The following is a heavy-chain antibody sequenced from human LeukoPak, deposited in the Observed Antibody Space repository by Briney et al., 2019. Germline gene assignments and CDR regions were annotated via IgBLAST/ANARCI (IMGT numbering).Heavy chain of an antibody. V-gene: IGHV3-7*01. D-gene: IGHD3/OR15-3a*01. CDR2: INYHGSDN. CDR3: ARDDFWGNDYYYMDV. J-gene: IGHJ6*03. Sequence: GGSLRLSCAASGFTFSDYWMQWVRQAPGKGLEWVANINYHGSDNYLVDSVKGRFTLSRDNAKNSMYLQMNSLRVEDTAVYYCARDDFWGNDYYYMDVWGNGTTVTVSS. CDR1: GFTFSDYW.